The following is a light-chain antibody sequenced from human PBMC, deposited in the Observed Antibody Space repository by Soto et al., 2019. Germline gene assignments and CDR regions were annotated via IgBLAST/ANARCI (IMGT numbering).Light chain of an antibody. Sequence: QSVLTQPRSVSGSPGQSVTISCTGTSSDVGGYNFVSWYQQHPGKVPKLLIYDVTKRPSGVPNRFSGSKSGNTASLTISALQAEGEADYYCCSYAGSYTLYVFGTGTKVTVL. V-gene: IGLV2-11*01. CDR1: SSDVGGYNF. J-gene: IGLJ1*01. CDR2: DVT. CDR3: CSYAGSYTLYV.